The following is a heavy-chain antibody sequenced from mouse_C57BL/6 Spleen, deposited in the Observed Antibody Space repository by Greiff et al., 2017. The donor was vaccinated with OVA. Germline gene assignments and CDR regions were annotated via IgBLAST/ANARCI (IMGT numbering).Heavy chain of an antibody. CDR1: GYAFTNYL. Sequence: QVQLQQSGAELVRPGTSVKVSCKASGYAFTNYLIEWVKQRPGQGLEWIGVINPGSGGTNYNEKFKGKATLTADKSSSTAYMQLSSLTSEDSAVYFCARKTEAFDYWGQGTTLTVSS. J-gene: IGHJ2*01. CDR3: ARKTEAFDY. CDR2: INPGSGGT. V-gene: IGHV1-54*01.